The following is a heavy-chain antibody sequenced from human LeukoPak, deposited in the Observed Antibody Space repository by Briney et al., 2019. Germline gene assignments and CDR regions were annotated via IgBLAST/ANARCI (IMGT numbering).Heavy chain of an antibody. CDR1: GYTFTGYY. J-gene: IGHJ4*01. V-gene: IGHV1-2*02. Sequence: ASVKVSCKASGYTFTGYYMHWVRQAPGQGLEWMGRNNTNSGGTNYAQKFQGRVTMTRDTSISTAYMELSSLRSEDTAVYYCARSIYDFWSGYYTVGYFDYWGQEPWSPSPQ. CDR3: ARSIYDFWSGYYTVGYFDY. D-gene: IGHD3-3*01. CDR2: NNTNSGGT.